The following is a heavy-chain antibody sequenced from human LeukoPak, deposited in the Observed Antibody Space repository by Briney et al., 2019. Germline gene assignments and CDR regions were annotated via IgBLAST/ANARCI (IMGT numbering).Heavy chain of an antibody. CDR2: IYYSGST. Sequence: SETLSLTCTVSGGSISSSSYYWGWIRQPPGKGLEWIGSIYYSGSTYYNPSLKSRVTISVDTSKNQFSLKLSSVTAADTAVYYCVGWAVGAKGAFDIWGQGTMVTVSS. CDR1: GGSISSSSYY. J-gene: IGHJ3*02. V-gene: IGHV4-39*01. D-gene: IGHD1-26*01. CDR3: VGWAVGAKGAFDI.